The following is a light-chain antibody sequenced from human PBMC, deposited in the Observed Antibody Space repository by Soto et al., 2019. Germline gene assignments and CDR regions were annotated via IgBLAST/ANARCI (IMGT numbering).Light chain of an antibody. Sequence: EILMTQSPATLSLSPWERATLSCWASQSVRSNVAWYQQKPGQAPRLLIYGASTRASAIPERFSGSGSGTEFTLTISSLQSEDFAVYYCQQYNNWPPITFGQGTRLEIK. CDR3: QQYNNWPPIT. CDR2: GAS. CDR1: QSVRSN. J-gene: IGKJ5*01. V-gene: IGKV3-15*01.